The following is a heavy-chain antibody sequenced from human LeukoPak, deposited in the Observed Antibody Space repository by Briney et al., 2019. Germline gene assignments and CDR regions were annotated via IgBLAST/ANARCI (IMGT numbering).Heavy chain of an antibody. Sequence: SGGSLRLSCAAAGFTFSSYWMSWFRQAPGKGLEWVAVIKQDGSEKYYVDSVKSRFTVSRDNAKNSLYLQMDSLRVDDTAVYYCAGDAGWTFGVWGQGTMVTVSS. CDR2: IKQDGSEK. D-gene: IGHD1-14*01. CDR1: GFTFSSYW. V-gene: IGHV3-7*01. J-gene: IGHJ3*01. CDR3: AGDAGWTFGV.